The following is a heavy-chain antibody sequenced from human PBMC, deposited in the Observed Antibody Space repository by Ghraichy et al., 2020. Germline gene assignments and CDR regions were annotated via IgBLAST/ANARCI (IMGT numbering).Heavy chain of an antibody. Sequence: ASVKVSCKASGYTFTSDAIHWVRQAPGQRLEWMGWINAGNGNTKYSQKFQGRVTITRDTSASTAYMELSSLRSEDTAVYYCARSYSSSSSNSYYYYGMDVWGQGTTVTVSS. CDR2: INAGNGNT. D-gene: IGHD6-6*01. CDR1: GYTFTSDA. CDR3: ARSYSSSSSNSYYYYGMDV. V-gene: IGHV1-3*01. J-gene: IGHJ6*02.